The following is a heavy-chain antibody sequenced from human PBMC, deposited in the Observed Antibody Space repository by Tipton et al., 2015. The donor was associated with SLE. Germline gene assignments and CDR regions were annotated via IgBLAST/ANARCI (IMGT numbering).Heavy chain of an antibody. CDR1: AGSFSGYY. CDR3: ATVDTAMVGTGFDY. Sequence: TLSLTCAVYAGSFSGYYWSWIRQPPGKGLEWIGEINHSGSTNYNPSLKSRVTISVDTSKNQFSLKLSSVTAADTVVYYCATVDTAMVGTGFDYWGQGTLVTVSS. CDR2: INHSGST. J-gene: IGHJ4*02. V-gene: IGHV4-34*01. D-gene: IGHD5-18*01.